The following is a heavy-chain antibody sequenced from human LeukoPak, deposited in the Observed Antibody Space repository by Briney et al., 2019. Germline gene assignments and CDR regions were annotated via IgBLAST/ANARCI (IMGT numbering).Heavy chain of an antibody. CDR2: ITTSSTYI. J-gene: IGHJ6*03. Sequence: PGGSLRLSCAASGCTFRTYNMNWVRQAPGKGLEWFSSITTSSTYIYNADSVKGRFTTSRDNAKNSLYLQMNSLRAEDTAIYYCARYPYNGNYGPHYSYSMDVGGEGTTVTISS. D-gene: IGHD1-26*01. V-gene: IGHV3-21*01. CDR1: GCTFRTYN. CDR3: ARYPYNGNYGPHYSYSMDV.